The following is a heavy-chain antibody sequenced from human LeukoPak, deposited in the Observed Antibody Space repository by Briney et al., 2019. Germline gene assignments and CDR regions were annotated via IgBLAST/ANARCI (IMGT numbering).Heavy chain of an antibody. CDR2: INHSGST. CDR1: GGSFSGYY. J-gene: IGHJ6*03. Sequence: KPSETLSLTCAVYGGSFSGYYWSWIRQPPGKGLEWIGEINHSGSTNYNPSLKSRVTISVDTSKDQFSLKLSSVTAADTAVYYCARGGFFTRNYYMDVWGNGTTVTISS. D-gene: IGHD1-1*01. CDR3: ARGGFFTRNYYMDV. V-gene: IGHV4-34*01.